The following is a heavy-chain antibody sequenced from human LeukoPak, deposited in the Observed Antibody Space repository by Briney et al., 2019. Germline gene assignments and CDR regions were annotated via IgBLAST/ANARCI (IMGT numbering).Heavy chain of an antibody. CDR3: AREAYDVLTSDWFDP. CDR2: IYTSGST. CDR1: GASISSGEYY. D-gene: IGHD3-9*01. J-gene: IGHJ5*02. V-gene: IGHV4-61*02. Sequence: SQTLSLTCTVSGASISSGEYYWSWIRQPAGKGLEWIGRIYTSGSTNYNPSLKSRVTISVDTSKNQFSLKLSSVTAADTAMYYCAREAYDVLTSDWFDPWGQGTLVTVSS.